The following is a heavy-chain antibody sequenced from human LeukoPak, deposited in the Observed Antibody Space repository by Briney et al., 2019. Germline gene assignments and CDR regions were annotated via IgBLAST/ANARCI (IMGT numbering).Heavy chain of an antibody. D-gene: IGHD6-19*01. CDR3: ARGFGAVAGLNYYYYGMDV. Sequence: SQTLSLTCAISGDSVSSNSAAWNWIRQSPSRGLEWLGRTYYRSKWYNDYAVSVKSRITINPDTSKNQFSLQLNSVTPEDTAVYYCARGFGAVAGLNYYYYGMDVWGQGTTVTVSS. V-gene: IGHV6-1*01. CDR2: TYYRSKWYN. CDR1: GDSVSSNSAA. J-gene: IGHJ6*02.